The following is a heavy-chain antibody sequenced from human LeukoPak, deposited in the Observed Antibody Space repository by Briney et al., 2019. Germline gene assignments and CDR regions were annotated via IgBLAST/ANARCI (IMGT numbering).Heavy chain of an antibody. CDR1: GLTVSSSY. Sequence: GGSLRLSCAASGLTVSSSYMSWVRQAPGKGLEWVSIIYSDDRIFYADSLKGRFTISRDNSKNTLYLQMNSLRAEDTAVYYCASHYYDSRGYYYFEFWGQGTLVTVSS. CDR2: IYSDDRI. D-gene: IGHD3-22*01. V-gene: IGHV3-53*01. CDR3: ASHYYDSRGYYYFEF. J-gene: IGHJ4*02.